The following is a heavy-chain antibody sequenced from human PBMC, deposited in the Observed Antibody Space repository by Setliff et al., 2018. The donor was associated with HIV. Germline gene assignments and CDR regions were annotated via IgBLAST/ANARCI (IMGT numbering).Heavy chain of an antibody. CDR1: GYVFTNYW. CDR3: ARHFGISYRSPFDP. D-gene: IGHD3-3*01. Sequence: PGESLKISCKSSGYVFTNYWIGWVRQMPGKGLEWMGIISPDDSDTRYSPSLQGQVTISVDKSTSTAYLQWSSLKASDSAIYYCARHFGISYRSPFDPWGQGTLVTVSS. J-gene: IGHJ5*02. CDR2: ISPDDSDT. V-gene: IGHV5-51*01.